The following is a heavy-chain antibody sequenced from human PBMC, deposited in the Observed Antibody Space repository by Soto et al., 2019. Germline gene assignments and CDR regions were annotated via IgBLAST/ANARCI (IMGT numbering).Heavy chain of an antibody. V-gene: IGHV4-28*01. J-gene: IGHJ4*02. D-gene: IGHD6-13*01. CDR2: IYYSGST. CDR1: GYSISSSNW. Sequence: QVQLQESGPGLVKPSDTLSLTCAVSGYSISSSNWWGWIRQPPGKGLDWIGYIYYSGSTYYNPSLKSRVTLSVDTSKNQFALKLSSVTAVDTAVYYCARKGYGWPVDYWGQGTLVTVSS. CDR3: ARKGYGWPVDY.